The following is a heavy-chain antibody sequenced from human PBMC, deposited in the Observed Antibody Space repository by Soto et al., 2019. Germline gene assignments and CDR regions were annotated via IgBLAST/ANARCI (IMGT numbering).Heavy chain of an antibody. V-gene: IGHV5-51*01. CDR3: ARRNYDFWSGPGYGMDA. J-gene: IGHJ6*02. D-gene: IGHD3-3*01. CDR2: IYPGDSDT. CDR1: GYSFTSYW. Sequence: PGESLKISCKGSGYSFTSYWIGWVRQMPGKGLEWMGIIYPGDSDTRYSPSFQGQVTISADKSISTAYLQWSSLKASDTAMYYCARRNYDFWSGPGYGMDAWGQGTTVTVSS.